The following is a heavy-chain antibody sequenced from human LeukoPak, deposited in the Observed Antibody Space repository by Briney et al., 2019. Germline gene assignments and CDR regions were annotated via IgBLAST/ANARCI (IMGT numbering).Heavy chain of an antibody. D-gene: IGHD6-13*01. CDR2: INHDGSKK. J-gene: IGHJ4*02. Sequence: GGSLRLSCAASGFTFSSYAMSWVRQAPGKGLEWVASINHDGSKKDYVDSVKGRFAISRDNAESSLYMQMNSLRAEATAIYYCARAFSSSWYGFDYWGQGILVTVS. CDR3: ARAFSSSWYGFDY. CDR1: GFTFSSYA. V-gene: IGHV3-7*05.